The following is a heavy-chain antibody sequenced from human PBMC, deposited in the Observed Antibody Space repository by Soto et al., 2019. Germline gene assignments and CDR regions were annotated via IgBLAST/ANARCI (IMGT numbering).Heavy chain of an antibody. D-gene: IGHD3-3*01. J-gene: IGHJ4*02. CDR1: GFSLTTSGVG. CDR3: AHRVLRTVFGLVTTTAIYFDF. V-gene: IGHV2-5*02. CDR2: IYWDDDK. Sequence: QITLNESGPTPVKPRQTLTLTCTFSGFSLTTSGVGVGWIRQSPGKAPEWRALIYWDDDKRYSPSLKSRRTISKDTSKNQVVLTMADLDPADTATYYCAHRVLRTVFGLVTTTAIYFDFWGQGTPVAVSS.